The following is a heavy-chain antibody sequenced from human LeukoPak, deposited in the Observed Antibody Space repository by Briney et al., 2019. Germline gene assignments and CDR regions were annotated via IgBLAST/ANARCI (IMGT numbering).Heavy chain of an antibody. CDR2: ISSHGSNK. J-gene: IGHJ4*02. D-gene: IGHD6-19*01. Sequence: PGGSLRLSCAASGFTFNSYSMHWVRQAPGKGLKWVAVISSHGSNKDYADSVKGRFTISRDNSEITLYLQMDSLTTEDTGVYYCAREQGQQWRRFDSWGQGSPVTVSS. V-gene: IGHV3-30*04. CDR1: GFTFNSYS. CDR3: AREQGQQWRRFDS.